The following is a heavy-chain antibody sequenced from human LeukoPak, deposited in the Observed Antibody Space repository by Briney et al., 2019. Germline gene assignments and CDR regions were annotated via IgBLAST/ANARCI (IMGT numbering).Heavy chain of an antibody. D-gene: IGHD3-22*01. CDR2: IFYSGGT. Sequence: PSETLSLTCTVSGGSISSGSFYWSWIRQPPGKGLEWIGSIFYSGGTYYNPSLKSRVTISVDTSKNQFSLKLSSVTAADTAVYYCARVTYDKNYYYYMDVWGKGTTVTVSS. J-gene: IGHJ6*03. CDR3: ARVTYDKNYYYYMDV. CDR1: GGSISSGSFY. V-gene: IGHV4-39*07.